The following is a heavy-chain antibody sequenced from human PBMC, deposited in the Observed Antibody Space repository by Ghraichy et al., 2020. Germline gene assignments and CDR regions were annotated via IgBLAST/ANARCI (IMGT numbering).Heavy chain of an antibody. CDR3: VRGEGIGGSYYGY. J-gene: IGHJ4*02. V-gene: IGHV1-8*01. D-gene: IGHD1-26*01. Sequence: ASVKVSCKASGYTFTSYDINWVRQATGQGLEWMGWMTPNSGNTGYAQKFQGRVIMTRNTSISTAYMELSSLRSEDTAVYYCVRGEGIGGSYYGYWGQGTLVTVSS. CDR1: GYTFTSYD. CDR2: MTPNSGNT.